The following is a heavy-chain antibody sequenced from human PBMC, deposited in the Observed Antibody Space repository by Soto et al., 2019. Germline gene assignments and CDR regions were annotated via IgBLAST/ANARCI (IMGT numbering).Heavy chain of an antibody. CDR3: ARRYYDFWSGFRGNYYYGMDV. V-gene: IGHV4-30-2*01. Sequence: SETLSLTCAVSGGSISSGGYSWSWIRQPPGKGLEWIGEINHSGSTNYNPSLKSRVTTSVDTSKNQFSLKLSSVTAADTAVYYCARRYYDFWSGFRGNYYYGMDVWGQGTTVTVSS. CDR1: GGSISSGGYS. CDR2: INHSGST. J-gene: IGHJ6*02. D-gene: IGHD3-3*01.